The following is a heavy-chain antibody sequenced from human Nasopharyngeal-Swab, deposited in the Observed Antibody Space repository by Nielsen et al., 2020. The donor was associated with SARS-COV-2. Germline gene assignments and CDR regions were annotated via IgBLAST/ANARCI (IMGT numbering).Heavy chain of an antibody. Sequence: LRQPRGKGLEYVSTINDYGDRINYADSVEGRFTISRDIPKNTLYLQMSSLRAEDTAVYYCVKFLAGSGDYYYYGMDVWGQGTTVTVSS. D-gene: IGHD6-19*01. CDR2: INDYGDRI. V-gene: IGHV3-64D*08. J-gene: IGHJ6*02. CDR3: VKFLAGSGDYYYYGMDV.